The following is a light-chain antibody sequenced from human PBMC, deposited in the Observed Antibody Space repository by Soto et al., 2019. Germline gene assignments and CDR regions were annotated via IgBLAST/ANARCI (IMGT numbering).Light chain of an antibody. CDR1: SSDVGTYNY. Sequence: ALTQPPSASGSPGQSVTISCTGTSSDVGTYNYVSWYQQHPGKAPKLMIYEVNKRPAGVPDRFSGSKSGIMASLTVSGLQAEDEADYYCSSYAGNNNLYVFGTGTKVTVL. CDR3: SSYAGNNNLYV. J-gene: IGLJ1*01. V-gene: IGLV2-8*01. CDR2: EVN.